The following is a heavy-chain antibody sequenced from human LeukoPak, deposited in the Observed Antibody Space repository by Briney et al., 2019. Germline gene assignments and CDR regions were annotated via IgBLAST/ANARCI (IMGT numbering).Heavy chain of an antibody. CDR1: GYTFTSYY. V-gene: IGHV1-46*01. D-gene: IGHD1-26*01. Sequence: ASVKVSCTASGYTFTSYYMHWVRQAPGQGLEWMGIINPSGGSTSYAQKFQGRVTMIRDTSTSTVYMELSSLRSEDTAVYYCAAGGGSYYDFDYWGQGTLVTVSS. J-gene: IGHJ4*02. CDR2: INPSGGST. CDR3: AAGGGSYYDFDY.